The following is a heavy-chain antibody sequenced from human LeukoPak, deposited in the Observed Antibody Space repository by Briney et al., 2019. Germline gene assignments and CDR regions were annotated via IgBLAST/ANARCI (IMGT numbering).Heavy chain of an antibody. D-gene: IGHD3-10*01. CDR2: INPSGGST. Sequence: ASVKASCKASGYTFTSYYMHWVRQAPGQGLEWMGIINPSGGSTSYAQKFQGRVTMTRDTSTSTVYMELSSLRSEDTAVYYCARDRGPEIYGSGSYDYYYYGMDVWGQGTTVTVSS. V-gene: IGHV1-46*01. CDR1: GYTFTSYY. J-gene: IGHJ6*02. CDR3: ARDRGPEIYGSGSYDYYYYGMDV.